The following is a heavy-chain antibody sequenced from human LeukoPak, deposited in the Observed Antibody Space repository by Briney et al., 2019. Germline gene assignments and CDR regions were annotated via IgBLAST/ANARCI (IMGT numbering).Heavy chain of an antibody. CDR1: GGSITNTNY. V-gene: IGHV4-4*02. J-gene: IGHJ3*02. D-gene: IGHD3-22*01. CDR2: VNLQGST. Sequence: SGTLSLTCGVSGGSITNTNYWTWVRQPPGKGLEWIGEVNLQGSTNYNPSLMGRVAISVDTSENHISLQLTSVTAADTAVYYCARDKDYFDSGGAFDIWGQGTMVTVSS. CDR3: ARDKDYFDSGGAFDI.